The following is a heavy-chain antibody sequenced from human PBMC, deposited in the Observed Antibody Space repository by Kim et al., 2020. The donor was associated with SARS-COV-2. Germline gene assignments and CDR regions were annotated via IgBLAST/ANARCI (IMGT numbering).Heavy chain of an antibody. CDR1: GFTVSSNY. Sequence: GGSLRLSCAASGFTVSSNYMSWVRQAPGKGLEWVSVIYSGGSTYYADSVKGRFTISRDNSKNTLYLQMNSLRAEDTAVYYCAREGNCSGGSCYSRGFYGMDVWGQGTTVTVSS. J-gene: IGHJ6*02. D-gene: IGHD2-15*01. CDR3: AREGNCSGGSCYSRGFYGMDV. CDR2: IYSGGST. V-gene: IGHV3-66*02.